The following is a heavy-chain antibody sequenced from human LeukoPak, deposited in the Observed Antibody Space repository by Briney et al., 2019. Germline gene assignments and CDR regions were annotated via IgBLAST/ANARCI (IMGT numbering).Heavy chain of an antibody. D-gene: IGHD2-15*01. CDR2: ISGSGGST. CDR3: ARGKVIQATPGWYFDL. CDR1: GLTFSNYA. J-gene: IGHJ2*01. Sequence: GGSLRLSCAASGLTFSNYAMSWVRQAPGKGLEWVSGISGSGGSTYYADSVKGRFTISRDNSKNTLSLQMNSLRAEDTAVYYCARGKVIQATPGWYFDLWGRGTLVTVSS. V-gene: IGHV3-23*01.